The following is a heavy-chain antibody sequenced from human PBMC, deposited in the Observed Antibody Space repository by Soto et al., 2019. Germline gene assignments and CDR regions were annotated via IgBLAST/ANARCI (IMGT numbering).Heavy chain of an antibody. Sequence: CGAWALSRIRCGLYWFHQAPGKGLEWVSYISSSGNTIYYADSVKGRFTISRENAKNSLYLQMNSLRAQDTAVYYCAITRLYTTNWNPNDYWALGTLVPVSS. V-gene: IGHV3-48*01. CDR3: AITRLYTTNWNPNDY. CDR2: ISSSGNTI. CDR1: ALSRIRCG. J-gene: IGHJ4*02. D-gene: IGHD1-1*01.